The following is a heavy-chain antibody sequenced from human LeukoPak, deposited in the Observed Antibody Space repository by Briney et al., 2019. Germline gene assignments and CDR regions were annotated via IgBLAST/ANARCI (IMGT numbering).Heavy chain of an antibody. J-gene: IGHJ6*03. Sequence: ASVKVSCKASGGTFSSYAISWVRQAPGQGLEWMGGIIPILGTANYAQKFQGRVTITTDESTSTDYMELSSLRSEDTAVYYCARTGSENYYYYMDVWGKGTTVTVSS. D-gene: IGHD7-27*01. V-gene: IGHV1-69*05. CDR1: GGTFSSYA. CDR2: IIPILGTA. CDR3: ARTGSENYYYYMDV.